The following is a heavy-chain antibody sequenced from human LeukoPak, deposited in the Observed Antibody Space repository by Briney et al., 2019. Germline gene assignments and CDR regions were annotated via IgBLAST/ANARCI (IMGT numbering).Heavy chain of an antibody. V-gene: IGHV3-66*01. CDR1: GFTLNTNY. D-gene: IGHD6-13*01. CDR3: AREVYSSTWFDL. Sequence: GGSLRLSCAASGFTLNTNYMNWVRQVPGKGLEWVSVIYAGGNTYYADSVKERFTISRDNSRNTLYLQMNSLRGDDRAVYYCAREVYSSTWFDLWGQGTLVTVSS. CDR2: IYAGGNT. J-gene: IGHJ4*02.